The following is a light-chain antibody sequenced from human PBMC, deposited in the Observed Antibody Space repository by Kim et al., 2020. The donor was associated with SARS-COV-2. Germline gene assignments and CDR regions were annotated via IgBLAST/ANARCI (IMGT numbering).Light chain of an antibody. CDR3: QSYDSSLSALV. J-gene: IGLJ2*01. CDR2: ANS. V-gene: IGLV1-40*01. Sequence: KVSTTCTGSSSKVGAGYDVHWCHQRPGTAPKLLIYANSNRPSGVPDRFSGSKSGTSASLAITGLQAEDEADYYCQSYDSSLSALVFGGGTQLTVL. CDR1: SSKVGAGYD.